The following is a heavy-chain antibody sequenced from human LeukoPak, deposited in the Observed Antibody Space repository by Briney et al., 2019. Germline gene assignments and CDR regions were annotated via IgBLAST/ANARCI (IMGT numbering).Heavy chain of an antibody. J-gene: IGHJ4*02. V-gene: IGHV3-30*03. CDR2: ISSDGSNK. CDR1: GFTFSSYV. D-gene: IGHD3-10*01. CDR3: ARGRLWFGELYPDY. Sequence: GGSLRLSCAASGFTFSSYVMHWVRQAPGKGVEWVAVISSDGSNKYYADSVKGRFTISRDNAKNSLYLQMNSLRAEDTAVYYCARGRLWFGELYPDYWGQGTLVTVSS.